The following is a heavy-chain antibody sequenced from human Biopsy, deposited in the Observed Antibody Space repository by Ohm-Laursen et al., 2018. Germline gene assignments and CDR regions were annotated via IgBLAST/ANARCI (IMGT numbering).Heavy chain of an antibody. CDR3: ATKLTGYFHH. D-gene: IGHD3-9*01. CDR1: GGTFSNYG. CDR2: NIPILGTG. Sequence: ASVKVSCNAPGGTFSNYGVNWVRQAPGQGLEWLGGNIPILGTGNYAQKLQDRVTVAADTSTSTATMELRSLRSDDTAVYYCATKLTGYFHHWGQGTLVIVSS. J-gene: IGHJ1*01. V-gene: IGHV1-69*06.